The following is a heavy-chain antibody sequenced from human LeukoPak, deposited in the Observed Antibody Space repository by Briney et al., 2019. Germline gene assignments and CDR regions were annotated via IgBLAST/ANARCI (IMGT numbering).Heavy chain of an antibody. CDR3: ARDYDNSGLRHFDL. CDR1: GASIIDYY. Sequence: PSETLSLTCTVSGASIIDYYWSWIRQPPGKGLEWIGYIYYTGTTKYNPSLTSRVTISVDTSKSQFSVKLSSVTAADTAVYYCARDYDNSGLRHFDLWGRGTLVTVSS. J-gene: IGHJ2*01. D-gene: IGHD3-22*01. CDR2: IYYTGTT. V-gene: IGHV4-59*01.